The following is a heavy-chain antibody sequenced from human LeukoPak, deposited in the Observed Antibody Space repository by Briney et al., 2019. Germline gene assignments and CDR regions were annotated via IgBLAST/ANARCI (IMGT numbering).Heavy chain of an antibody. CDR1: GYTFTSYY. D-gene: IGHD3-10*01. CDR2: INPSGGST. CDR3: ARDSRKYYYGSGGGGYYFDY. J-gene: IGHJ4*02. Sequence: ASVKVSCKAPGYTFTSYYMHWVRQVPGQGLEWMGIINPSGGSTSYAQKFQGRVTMTRDMSTSTVYMELSSLRSEDTAVYYCARDSRKYYYGSGGGGYYFDYWGQGTLVTVSS. V-gene: IGHV1-46*01.